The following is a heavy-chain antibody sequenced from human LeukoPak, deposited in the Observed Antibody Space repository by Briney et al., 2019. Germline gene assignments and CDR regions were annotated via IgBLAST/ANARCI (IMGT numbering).Heavy chain of an antibody. CDR3: AKINYYDSSGYLDY. J-gene: IGHJ4*02. CDR2: VSHDGSNK. V-gene: IGHV3-30*18. CDR1: GFTFTNYG. D-gene: IGHD3-22*01. Sequence: GGSLRLSCAASGFTFTNYGMHWVRQAPGKGLEWEAAVSHDGSNKYYADSVKGRFTISRDNSKNALYLQLNSLRAGDTAVYYCAKINYYDSSGYLDYWGQGTLVIVSS.